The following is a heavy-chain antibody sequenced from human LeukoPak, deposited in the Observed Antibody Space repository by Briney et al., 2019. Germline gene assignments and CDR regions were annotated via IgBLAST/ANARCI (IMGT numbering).Heavy chain of an antibody. CDR1: GGSFSGYY. CDR3: ARSPLYSRRFDY. Sequence: SETLSLTCAVYGGSFSGYYWSWIRQPPGKGLEWIGEINHSGSTNYNPSLKSRVTISGDTSKNQFSLKLSSVTAADTAVYYCARSPLYSRRFDYWGQGTLVTVSS. D-gene: IGHD6-13*01. J-gene: IGHJ4*02. V-gene: IGHV4-34*01. CDR2: INHSGST.